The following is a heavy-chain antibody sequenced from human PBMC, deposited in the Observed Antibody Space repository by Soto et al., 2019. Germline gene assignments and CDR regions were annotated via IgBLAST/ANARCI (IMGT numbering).Heavy chain of an antibody. Sequence: EVQLLESGGGLVQPGGSLRLSCAASGFSFRDYFMSWVRQAPGKGLEWVSAISPSAGSTYYADSVKGRFTNSRDNSKNTLYLQVNSLRAEDTAVYYCAKEEVVVTSVPAPYYFDYWGQGVLVAVSS. CDR3: AKEEVVVTSVPAPYYFDY. V-gene: IGHV3-23*01. CDR2: ISPSAGST. D-gene: IGHD2-21*02. CDR1: GFSFRDYF. J-gene: IGHJ4*02.